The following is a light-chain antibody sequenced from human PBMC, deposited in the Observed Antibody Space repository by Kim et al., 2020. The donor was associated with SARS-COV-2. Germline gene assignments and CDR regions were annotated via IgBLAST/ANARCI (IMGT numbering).Light chain of an antibody. J-gene: IGLJ2*01. CDR1: SGHSTYA. CDR3: QTWGADIVI. Sequence: AAVKLPCTLSSGHSTYAIAWHQQQPEKGPRYLMKLSSDGSHSKGDGIPDRFSGSSSGAERYLTISSLQSEDEADYYCQTWGADIVIFGGGTQLTVL. V-gene: IGLV4-69*01. CDR2: LSSDGSH.